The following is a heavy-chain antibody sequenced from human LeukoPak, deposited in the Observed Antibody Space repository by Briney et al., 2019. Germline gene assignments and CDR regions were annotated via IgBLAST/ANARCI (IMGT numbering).Heavy chain of an antibody. CDR2: VYHSGST. CDR1: GGSISSGGYP. D-gene: IGHD3-3*01. Sequence: SETLSLTCAVSGGSISSGGYPWSWIRQPPGKGLEWIGYVYHSGSTYYNPSLKSRVTISVDRSKNQFSLKLSSVTAADTAVYYCARDRRDFWSGSFDYWGQGTLVTVSS. V-gene: IGHV4-30-2*01. J-gene: IGHJ4*02. CDR3: ARDRRDFWSGSFDY.